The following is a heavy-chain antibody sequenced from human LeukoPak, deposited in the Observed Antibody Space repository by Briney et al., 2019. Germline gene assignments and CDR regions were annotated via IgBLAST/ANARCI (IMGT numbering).Heavy chain of an antibody. CDR3: ARDLRGAQQWMAVYFDY. J-gene: IGHJ4*02. Sequence: AVKVSCQASRGTFSSYAISWVGQAPGQGLEWMGRIIPTRCTATYAQKLQGRVTIPAEKSTSTAYMELSRLRSEDTAVYCCARDLRGAQQWMAVYFDYWGEGTLLTDSS. D-gene: IGHD6-19*01. CDR1: RGTFSSYA. CDR2: IIPTRCTA. V-gene: IGHV1-69*04.